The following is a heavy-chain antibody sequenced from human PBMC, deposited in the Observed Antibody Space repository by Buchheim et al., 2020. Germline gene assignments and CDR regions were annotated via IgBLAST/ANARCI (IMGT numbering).Heavy chain of an antibody. D-gene: IGHD1-1*01. CDR1: GFTFSSFG. V-gene: IGHV3-30*03. CDR3: ARGDAHWMPDY. J-gene: IGHJ4*02. CDR2: ISHDGRDT. Sequence: QVQLVESGGGVVQPGRSLRLSCAVSGFTFSSFGMHWVRQAPGKGLEWVAIISHDGRDTYYRDSVKGRFTISRDNSTRTMYLQMNSLSPDDTAVYYCARGDAHWMPDYWGQGAL.